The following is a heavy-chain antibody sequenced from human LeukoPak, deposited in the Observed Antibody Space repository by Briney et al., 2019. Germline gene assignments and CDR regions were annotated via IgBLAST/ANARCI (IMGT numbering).Heavy chain of an antibody. V-gene: IGHV1-2*02. Sequence: ASVKVSCKASGYTFTGYYMHWVRQAPGQGLEWMGWINPNSGGTNYAQKFQGRVTMTRDTSISTAYVELSRLRSDDTAVYYCARADSMVRGVIYWGQGTLVTVSS. J-gene: IGHJ4*02. D-gene: IGHD3-10*01. CDR2: INPNSGGT. CDR1: GYTFTGYY. CDR3: ARADSMVRGVIY.